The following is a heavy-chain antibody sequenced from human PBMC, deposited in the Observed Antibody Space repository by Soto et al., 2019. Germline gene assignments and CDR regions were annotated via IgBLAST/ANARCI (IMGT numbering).Heavy chain of an antibody. Sequence: QVQLVQSGAEVKRPGSSVKVSCKPSGGTFSSSAISWVRQAPGQGPEWVGGIIPIFAPPKNAQKFQGRVTISAYESMSTAYMALNRLPSADTAVYYGATNSNRYYDMLTGDSSESWGQGTLVTVSS. V-gene: IGHV1-69*01. CDR2: IIPIFAPP. CDR3: ATNSNRYYDMLTGDSSES. D-gene: IGHD3-9*01. CDR1: GGTFSSSA. J-gene: IGHJ5*02.